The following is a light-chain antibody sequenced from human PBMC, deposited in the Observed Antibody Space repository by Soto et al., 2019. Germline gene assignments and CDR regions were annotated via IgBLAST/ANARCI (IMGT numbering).Light chain of an antibody. V-gene: IGKV1-5*01. CDR1: QSINRW. J-gene: IGKJ1*01. Sequence: IQMTQSPPTLSASIGDTVTITCRASQSINRWLAWYQQKPGEAPKLLIYDASSLESGVPSRFSGTGSGTDFTLTISSLEPEDFAVYYCQQRSNWPRTFGQGTKVDIK. CDR2: DAS. CDR3: QQRSNWPRT.